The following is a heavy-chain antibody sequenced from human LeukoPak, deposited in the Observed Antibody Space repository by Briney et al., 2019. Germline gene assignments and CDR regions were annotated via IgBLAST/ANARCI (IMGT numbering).Heavy chain of an antibody. CDR2: IYYSGST. D-gene: IGHD2-2*01. CDR3: ARADCSSTSCYWFDP. V-gene: IGHV4-59*01. Sequence: SETLSLTCTVSGGSISSYYWSWIRQPPGKGLEWIGYIYYSGSTNYNPSLKSRVTISVDTSKNQFSLKLSSVTAADTAVYYCARADCSSTSCYWFDPWAREPWSPSPQ. J-gene: IGHJ5*02. CDR1: GGSISSYY.